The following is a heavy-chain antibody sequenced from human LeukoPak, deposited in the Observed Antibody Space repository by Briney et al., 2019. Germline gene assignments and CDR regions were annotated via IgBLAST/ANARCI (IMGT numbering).Heavy chain of an antibody. D-gene: IGHD3-10*01. J-gene: IGHJ5*02. V-gene: IGHV4-59*01. CDR2: IYYSGST. CDR3: ARDRGSYYYGSGSYGDWFDP. CDR1: GGSISSYY. Sequence: PSETLSLTCTVSGGSISSYYWSWIRQPPGKGLEWIGYIYYSGSTNYNPSLKSRVTISVDTSKNQFSLKLSSVTAADTAVYYCARDRGSYYYGSGSYGDWFDPWGQGTLVTVSS.